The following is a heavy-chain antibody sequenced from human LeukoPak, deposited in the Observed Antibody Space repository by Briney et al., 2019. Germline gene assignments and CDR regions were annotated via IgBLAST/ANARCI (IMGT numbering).Heavy chain of an antibody. CDR2: VSASGGTT. V-gene: IGHV3-23*01. J-gene: IGHJ4*02. CDR1: GVTFSSYA. D-gene: IGHD3-10*01. CDR3: AKLYGSGTYYNLFDY. Sequence: GGSLRLSCAASGVTFSSYAMSWVRQAPGKGLEWVAAVSASGGTTHHADSVKGRFTISRDNSKNTLYLQMNSLRAKDTAVYYCAKLYGSGTYYNLFDYWGQGTLVTVSS.